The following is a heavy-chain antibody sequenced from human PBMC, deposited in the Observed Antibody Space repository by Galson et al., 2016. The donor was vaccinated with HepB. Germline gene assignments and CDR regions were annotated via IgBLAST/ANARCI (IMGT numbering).Heavy chain of an antibody. Sequence: ETLSLTCAVYGGSFSAYYWSWIRQPPGKGLEWIGEINHSGSTNYNPSLKSRVTISLDTSKNQFSLKLTSVTAADTAVYYCARVAGYCSSTSCANWFDPWGQGTLVTVSS. CDR1: GGSFSAYY. D-gene: IGHD2-2*01. CDR2: INHSGST. CDR3: ARVAGYCSSTSCANWFDP. V-gene: IGHV4-34*01. J-gene: IGHJ5*02.